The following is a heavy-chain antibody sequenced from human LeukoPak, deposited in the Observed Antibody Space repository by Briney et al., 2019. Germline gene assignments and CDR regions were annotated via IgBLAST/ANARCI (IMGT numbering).Heavy chain of an antibody. V-gene: IGHV4-34*01. CDR1: GGSFSGYY. J-gene: IGHJ4*02. D-gene: IGHD3-22*01. Sequence: PSETLSLTRAVYGGSFSGYYWSWIRQPPGKGLEWIGEINHSGSTNYNPSLKSRVTISVDTSKNQFSLKLSSVTAADTAVYYCARGRRGYYDSSGYYPRSHFDYWGQGTLVTVSS. CDR3: ARGRRGYYDSSGYYPRSHFDY. CDR2: INHSGST.